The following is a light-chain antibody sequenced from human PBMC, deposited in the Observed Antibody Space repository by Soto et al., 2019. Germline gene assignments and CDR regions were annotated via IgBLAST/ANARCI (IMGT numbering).Light chain of an antibody. J-gene: IGKJ3*01. Sequence: DIQMTQSPSTLSASVGDRVTITCRASQSISSWLAWYQQKPGKAPKLLIYAASSLQSGVPSRFSGSGSGTDFTLTISSLQPDDFATYYCQQYNSYSFGPGTKVDIK. CDR3: QQYNSYS. V-gene: IGKV1-5*01. CDR2: AAS. CDR1: QSISSW.